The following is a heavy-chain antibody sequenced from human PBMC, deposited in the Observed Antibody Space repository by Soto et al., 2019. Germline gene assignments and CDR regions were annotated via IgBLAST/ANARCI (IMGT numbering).Heavy chain of an antibody. V-gene: IGHV4-31*03. J-gene: IGHJ6*02. Sequence: SETLSLTCTVSGGSISSGGYYWSWIRQHPGKGLEWIGYIYYSGSTYYNPSLKSRVTISVDTSKNQFSLKLSSVTAADTAVYYCARDHWNYYYYGMDVWGQGTTVTVS. CDR2: IYYSGST. D-gene: IGHD1-1*01. CDR3: ARDHWNYYYYGMDV. CDR1: GGSISSGGYY.